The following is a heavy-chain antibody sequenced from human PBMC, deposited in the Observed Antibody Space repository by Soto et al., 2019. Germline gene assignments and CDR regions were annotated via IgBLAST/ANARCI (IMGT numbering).Heavy chain of an antibody. Sequence: SVKVSCKASGGTFSSYAISWVRQAPGQGLEWMGGIIPISETTNYAQKFQGRVTITADESKSTAYMELSSLRSEDTAVYYCARSQGSSTSLEIYYYYYYGMEVWGQGTTVTSP. CDR1: GGTFSSYA. CDR3: ARSQGSSTSLEIYYYYYYGMEV. CDR2: IIPISETT. V-gene: IGHV1-69*13. D-gene: IGHD2-2*01. J-gene: IGHJ6*02.